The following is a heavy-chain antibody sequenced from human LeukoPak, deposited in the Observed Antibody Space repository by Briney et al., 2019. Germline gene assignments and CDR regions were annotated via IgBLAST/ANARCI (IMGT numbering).Heavy chain of an antibody. CDR3: ARDLEYSYAPI. Sequence: GGSMRLSCAAFGFKFSSYSMSWDSQAKGKGMERVLSISSSRSYIYYADAVKGRSTSSRDNAKNSLYLQINSLRAEDTAVYYCARDLEYSYAPIWGQGTLVTVSS. J-gene: IGHJ4*02. CDR2: ISSSRSYI. CDR1: GFKFSSYS. D-gene: IGHD5-18*01. V-gene: IGHV3-21*01.